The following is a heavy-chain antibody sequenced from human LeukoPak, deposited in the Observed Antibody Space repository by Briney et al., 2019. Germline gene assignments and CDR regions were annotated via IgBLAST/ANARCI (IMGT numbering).Heavy chain of an antibody. V-gene: IGHV3-21*01. CDR2: ISSSSSYI. D-gene: IGHD6-13*01. Sequence: GGSLRLSCAASGFTFSSYSMNWVRQAPGKGLEWVSSISSSSSYIYYADSVKGRFTISRDNAKNSLYLQMNSLRAEDTAVYYCARDGGSSWPFGGMDVWGQGTTVTVSS. CDR1: GFTFSSYS. J-gene: IGHJ6*02. CDR3: ARDGGSSWPFGGMDV.